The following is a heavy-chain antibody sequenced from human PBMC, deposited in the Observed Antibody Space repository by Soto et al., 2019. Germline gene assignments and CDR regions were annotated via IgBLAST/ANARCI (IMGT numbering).Heavy chain of an antibody. CDR2: ISSSGTYI. Sequence: KPGGSLRLSCEASGFTFNVYSMDWVRQAPEKGLEWVSSISSSGTYIYYADSVKGRIAISRDNANHVLYLQMDTLTDEDTAIYYCVRAGHGLDVLPCGPDVWGQGPRITVSS. V-gene: IGHV3-21*01. D-gene: IGHD3-10*01. J-gene: IGHJ6*02. CDR3: VRAGHGLDVLPCGPDV. CDR1: GFTFNVYS.